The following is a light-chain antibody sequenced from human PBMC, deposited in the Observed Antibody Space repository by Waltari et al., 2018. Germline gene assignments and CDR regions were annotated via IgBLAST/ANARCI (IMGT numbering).Light chain of an antibody. CDR3: CSYAGNYVWV. V-gene: IGLV2-23*02. CDR2: DVS. J-gene: IGLJ3*02. CDR1: SSDLGRYDI. Sequence: QSALTQPAAGSGSPGQSVTISCTGASSDLGRYDIVSWYQQHPGNAPNLVISDVSKRPSGVSDRFSGSKSGAPASLTISGLQFEDEADYYCCSYAGNYVWVFGGGTRLTVL.